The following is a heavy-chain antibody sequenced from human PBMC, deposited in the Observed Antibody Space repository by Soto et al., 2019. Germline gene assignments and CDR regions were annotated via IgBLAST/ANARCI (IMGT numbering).Heavy chain of an antibody. J-gene: IGHJ6*02. CDR3: ARATTVTSSFFYCGLDV. CDR2: IYYNGNT. CDR1: GGSISNDDYY. V-gene: IGHV4-30-4*08. D-gene: IGHD4-17*01. Sequence: QVQLQESGPGLVKPSQTLSLTCTVSGGSISNDDYYWSWIRQPPGKGLEWIGHIYYNGNTYYNPSPKSRLNMSLDTSQNQFSLHLTSVIAAYSASYFCARATTVTSSFFYCGLDVWGQGTTVTVSS.